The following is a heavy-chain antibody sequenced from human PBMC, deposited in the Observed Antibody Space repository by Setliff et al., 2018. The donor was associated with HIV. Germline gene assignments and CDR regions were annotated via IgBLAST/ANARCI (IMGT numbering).Heavy chain of an antibody. CDR2: VYYSGST. V-gene: IGHV4-39*07. CDR1: DGSISSSNYY. Sequence: KASETLSLTCSVSDGSISSSNYYWGWIRQPPGKGLEWIGSVYYSGSTKYNPSLKSRVTISVDTSKNQFSLKLSSVTAADTAMYYCAKLMTADYYDTSGYFQHWGQGTLVTVSS. J-gene: IGHJ1*01. D-gene: IGHD3-22*01. CDR3: AKLMTADYYDTSGYFQH.